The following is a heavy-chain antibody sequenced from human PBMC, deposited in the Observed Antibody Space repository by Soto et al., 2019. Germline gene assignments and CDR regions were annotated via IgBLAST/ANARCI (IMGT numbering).Heavy chain of an antibody. V-gene: IGHV3-23*01. CDR3: AKNQGVELVPLATVDWFDP. CDR1: GFTFSSYA. J-gene: IGHJ5*02. D-gene: IGHD1-26*01. CDR2: ISGSGGST. Sequence: GGSLRLSCAASGFTFSSYAMSWVRQAPGKGLEWVSAISGSGGSTYYADSVKGRFTISRDNSKSTVYRELNNLSAEDTAVYHCAKNQGVELVPLATVDWFDPWGQGSVVTVSS.